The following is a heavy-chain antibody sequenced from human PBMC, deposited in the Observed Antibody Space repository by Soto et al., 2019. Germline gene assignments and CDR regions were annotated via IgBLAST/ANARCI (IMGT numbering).Heavy chain of an antibody. CDR3: ARDLYSSSWRDYYYYGMDV. V-gene: IGHV1-2*04. CDR1: GYTFTSYA. Sequence: ASVKVSCKGSGYTFTSYAVHWVRQAHGQGLEWMGWINPNSGGTNYAQKFQGWVTMTRDTSISTAYMELSRLRSDDTAVYYCARDLYSSSWRDYYYYGMDVWGQGTTVTVSS. D-gene: IGHD6-13*01. J-gene: IGHJ6*02. CDR2: INPNSGGT.